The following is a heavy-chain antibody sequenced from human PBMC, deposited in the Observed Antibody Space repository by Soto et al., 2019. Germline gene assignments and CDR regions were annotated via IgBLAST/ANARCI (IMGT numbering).Heavy chain of an antibody. CDR2: LYYTGST. Sequence: SETLSLTCNVSGGSISDFYWSWIRQSPGKRLEWIGYLYYTGSTNYNPALKSRVTISLDTSKNQFSLKVRSVTAADTAVYYCARGGGYDFRSSQAPPIDVWGQGTTVTVS. CDR1: GGSISDFY. D-gene: IGHD3-3*01. CDR3: ARGGGYDFRSSQAPPIDV. J-gene: IGHJ6*02. V-gene: IGHV4-59*01.